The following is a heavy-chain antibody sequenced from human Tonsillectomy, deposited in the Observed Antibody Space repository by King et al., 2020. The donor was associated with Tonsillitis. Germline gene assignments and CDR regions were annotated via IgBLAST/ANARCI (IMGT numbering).Heavy chain of an antibody. CDR3: AKSGGYFDY. D-gene: IGHD1-26*01. J-gene: IGHJ4*02. CDR2: IINSGAGT. Sequence: VQLVESGGGLVQPGESLRLSCAASGFIFGDFGMSWVRQAPGKGFEWVSSIINSGAGTYYADSVKGRFTISRDISKNTLHLQMSSLRVDDTAVYYCAKSGGYFDYWGQGALVTVSS. CDR1: GFIFGDFG. V-gene: IGHV3-23*04.